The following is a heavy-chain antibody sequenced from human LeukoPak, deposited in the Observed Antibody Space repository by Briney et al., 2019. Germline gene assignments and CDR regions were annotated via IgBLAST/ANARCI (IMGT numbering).Heavy chain of an antibody. CDR1: GFPFSRYW. CDR3: ASALSD. V-gene: IGHV3-74*01. D-gene: IGHD3-16*01. J-gene: IGHJ4*02. Sequence: GGSLRLSCAASGFPFSRYWMHCVRQAPGKGLVWVSRINSDGSSPSYADSVKGRFTISRDNAKNTLYLQRNSLRAEDTAVYYCASALSDWGQGTLVTVSS. CDR2: INSDGSSP.